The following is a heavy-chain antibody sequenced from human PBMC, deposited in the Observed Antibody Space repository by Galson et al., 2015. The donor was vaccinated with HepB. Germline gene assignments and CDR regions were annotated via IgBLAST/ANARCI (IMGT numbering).Heavy chain of an antibody. CDR3: ARVGPYDILTGYLEYYFDY. D-gene: IGHD3-9*01. CDR2: IYPGDSDT. J-gene: IGHJ4*02. CDR1: GYSFTSYW. V-gene: IGHV5-51*01. Sequence: QSGAEVKKPGESLKISCKGSGYSFTSYWIGWVRQMPGKGLEWMGIIYPGDSDTRYSPSFQGQVTISADKSISTVYLQWSSLKASDTAMYYCARVGPYDILTGYLEYYFDYWGQGTLVTVSS.